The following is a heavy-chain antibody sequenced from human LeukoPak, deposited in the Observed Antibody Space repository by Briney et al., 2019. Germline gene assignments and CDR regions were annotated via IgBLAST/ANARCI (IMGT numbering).Heavy chain of an antibody. Sequence: ASVKVSCKASGYTFTGYYMHWVRQAPGQGLEWMGRINPNSGGTNYAQKFQGRVTMTRDTSISTAYMELSRLRSDDTAVYYCARDRGSDGNDAFDIWGQGTMVTVSS. CDR1: GYTFTGYY. V-gene: IGHV1-2*06. CDR3: ARDRGSDGNDAFDI. D-gene: IGHD1-26*01. CDR2: INPNSGGT. J-gene: IGHJ3*02.